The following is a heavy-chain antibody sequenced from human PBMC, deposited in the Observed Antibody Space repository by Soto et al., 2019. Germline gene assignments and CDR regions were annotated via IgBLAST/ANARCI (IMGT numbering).Heavy chain of an antibody. J-gene: IGHJ4*02. CDR1: GFTFSSYS. CDR2: ISRSSSTI. V-gene: IGHV3-48*02. Sequence: GGSLRLSCAASGFTFSSYSMNWVRQAPGKGLEWVSSISRSSSTIYYADSVKGRFTISRDNAKNSLYLQMNSLRDEDTAVYYCARDVGYYYDSSGYYRFDYWGQGTLVTVSS. CDR3: ARDVGYYYDSSGYYRFDY. D-gene: IGHD3-22*01.